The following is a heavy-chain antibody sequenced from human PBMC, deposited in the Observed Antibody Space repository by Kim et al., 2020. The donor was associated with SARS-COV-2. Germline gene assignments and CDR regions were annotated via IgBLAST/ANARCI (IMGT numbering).Heavy chain of an antibody. CDR2: ISGSGGST. D-gene: IGHD3-10*01. CDR1: GFTFSSYA. Sequence: GGSLRLSCAASGFTFSSYAMSWVRQAPGKGLEWVSAISGSGGSTYYADSVKGRFTISRDNSKNTLYLQMNSLRAEDTAVYYCAKDQPSITMVRGVISFDYWGQGTLVTVSS. V-gene: IGHV3-23*01. CDR3: AKDQPSITMVRGVISFDY. J-gene: IGHJ4*02.